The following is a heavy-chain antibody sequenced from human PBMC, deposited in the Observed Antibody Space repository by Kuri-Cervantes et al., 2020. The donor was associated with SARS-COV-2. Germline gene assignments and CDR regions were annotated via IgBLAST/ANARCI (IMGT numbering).Heavy chain of an antibody. V-gene: IGHV4-39*01. D-gene: IGHD3-9*01. CDR2: IYYSGNT. J-gene: IGHJ6*02. CDR3: ARHPALRYFDWIYYYYGMDV. Sequence: SETLSLTCTVSGDSISSRSYYWGWIRQPPGKGLEWIGSIYYSGNTYYNPSLKSRVTISVDTSKNQFSLKLNSVTAADTAVYYCARHPALRYFDWIYYYYGMDVWGQGTTVTVSS. CDR1: GDSISSRSYY.